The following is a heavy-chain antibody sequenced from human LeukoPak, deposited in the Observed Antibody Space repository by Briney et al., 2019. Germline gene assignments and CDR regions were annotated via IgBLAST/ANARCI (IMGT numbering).Heavy chain of an antibody. Sequence: ASVKVSCKASGYTFTGYYMHWVRQAPGQGLEWMGWINPNSGGTNYAQKFQGRVTMTRDTSISTAYMELSRLRSDDTAVYYCARGKRDSSGLYYFDYWGQGTLVTVSS. CDR1: GYTFTGYY. V-gene: IGHV1-2*02. J-gene: IGHJ4*02. CDR3: ARGKRDSSGLYYFDY. D-gene: IGHD3-22*01. CDR2: INPNSGGT.